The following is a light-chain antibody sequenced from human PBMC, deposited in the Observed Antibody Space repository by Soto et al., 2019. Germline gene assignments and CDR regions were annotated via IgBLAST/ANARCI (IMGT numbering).Light chain of an antibody. CDR3: QQYHTSPLT. V-gene: IGKV3-20*01. J-gene: IGKJ1*01. CDR1: QNVRSNY. Sequence: EIVLTQSPGTVSLSPGERAILSCRASQNVRSNYLAWYQQKRGQAPRRLIYGASIRATGIPDRFSGSGSGTDFTLTISRLEPEDFALYYCQQYHTSPLTFGQGTKVDSK. CDR2: GAS.